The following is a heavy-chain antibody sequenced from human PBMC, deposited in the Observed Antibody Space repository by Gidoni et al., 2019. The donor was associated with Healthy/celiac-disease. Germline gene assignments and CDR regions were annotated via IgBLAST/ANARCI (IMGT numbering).Heavy chain of an antibody. Sequence: QVQLQQWGAGLFKPSETLSLTRPVYAGSFSGYYWSWIRQPPGQGLGWIGEINHSGSTNYNPSLKSRVTISVDTSKNQFSLKLSSVTAADTAVYYCARGRGHYDILTGYGGWFDPWGQGTLVTVSS. CDR2: INHSGST. CDR3: ARGRGHYDILTGYGGWFDP. D-gene: IGHD3-9*01. CDR1: AGSFSGYY. V-gene: IGHV4-34*01. J-gene: IGHJ5*02.